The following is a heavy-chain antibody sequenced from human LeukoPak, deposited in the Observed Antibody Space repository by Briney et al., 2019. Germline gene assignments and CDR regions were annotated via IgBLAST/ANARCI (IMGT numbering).Heavy chain of an antibody. V-gene: IGHV4-34*01. D-gene: IGHD2-2*01. CDR2: INHSGST. CDR1: GGSFSGYY. CDR3: ATVSGTSSILY. J-gene: IGHJ4*02. Sequence: SETLSLTCAVYGGSFSGYYWSWIRQPPGKGLEWIGEINHSGSTNYNPSLKSRVTISVDTSKNQFSLKLSSVAAADTAVYYCATVSGTSSILYWGQGTLVIVSS.